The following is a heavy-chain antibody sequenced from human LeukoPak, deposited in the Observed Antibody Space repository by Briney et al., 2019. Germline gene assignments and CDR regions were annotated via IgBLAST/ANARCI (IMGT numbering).Heavy chain of an antibody. CDR2: ISSGGNTI. J-gene: IGHJ4*02. V-gene: IGHV3-48*03. D-gene: IGHD1-1*01. CDR3: ARKVPGTTFFDY. Sequence: GGSLRPSCAASGFTFSSYEGNWVRQAPGKGLEWISYISSGGNTIYYADSVKGRFTISRDNARNSVYLQMNSLRPEDTAVYYCARKVPGTTFFDYWGQGTLVTVSS. CDR1: GFTFSSYE.